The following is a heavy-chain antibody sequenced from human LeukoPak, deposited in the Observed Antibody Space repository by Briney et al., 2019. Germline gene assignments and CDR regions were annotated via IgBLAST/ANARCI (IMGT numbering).Heavy chain of an antibody. CDR3: ARDRTWGYFDY. D-gene: IGHD3-16*01. V-gene: IGHV3-11*05. J-gene: IGHJ4*02. CDR1: GFTFSDYH. Sequence: GGSLRLSCAASGFTFSDYHMSWIRQAPGKGLEWVSYISSSSSYTNYADSVKGRFTISRDNAKNSLYLQMNSLRAEDTAVYYCARDRTWGYFDYWGQGTLVTVSS. CDR2: ISSSSSYT.